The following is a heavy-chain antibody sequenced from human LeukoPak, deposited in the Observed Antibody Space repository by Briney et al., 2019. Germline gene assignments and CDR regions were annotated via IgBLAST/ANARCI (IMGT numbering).Heavy chain of an antibody. CDR2: IYYSGST. D-gene: IGHD1-26*01. J-gene: IGHJ6*02. CDR3: ARGSWDSGSYLGMDV. Sequence: SETPSLTCTVSGGSISSYYWSWIRQPPGKGLEWIGYIYYSGSTNYNPSLKSRVTISVDTSKNQFSLKLSSVTAADTAVYYCARGSWDSGSYLGMDVWGQGTTLTVSS. CDR1: GGSISSYY. V-gene: IGHV4-59*01.